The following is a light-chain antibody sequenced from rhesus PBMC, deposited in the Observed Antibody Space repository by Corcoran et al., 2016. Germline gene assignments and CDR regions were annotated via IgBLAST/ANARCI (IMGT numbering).Light chain of an antibody. CDR1: QGISNN. Sequence: DIQMTQSPSSLSASVGDRVTITCRASQGISNNLAWYQQKPGKVPKLLIYKASTLQSGIPSRFGGSGSGTDVTLTISSLQPEDCATYYCQHGYGSLIFTFGPGTKLDIK. CDR3: QHGYGSLIFT. CDR2: KAS. J-gene: IGKJ3*01. V-gene: IGKV1-25*01.